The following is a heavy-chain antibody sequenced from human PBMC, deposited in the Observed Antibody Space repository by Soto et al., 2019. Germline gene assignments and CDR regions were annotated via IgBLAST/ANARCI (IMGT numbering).Heavy chain of an antibody. V-gene: IGHV3-49*04. CDR2: IRAKPAGGTA. CDR1: GFDFGDYA. D-gene: IGHD1-26*01. J-gene: IGHJ4*02. Sequence: GGSLRLSCATSGFDFGDYALTWVRQAPGRGLEWVAFIRAKPAGGTAEYAASVKGRFTVSRDGSESIVYLQMNSLEKEDTGMYYCSRIGQGAATRWLFDYWGQGTQVTVSS. CDR3: SRIGQGAATRWLFDY.